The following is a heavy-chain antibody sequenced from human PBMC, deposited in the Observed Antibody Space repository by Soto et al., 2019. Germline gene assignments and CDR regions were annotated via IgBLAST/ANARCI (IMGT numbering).Heavy chain of an antibody. CDR1: GFAFSSYA. V-gene: IGHV3-23*01. D-gene: IGHD6-25*01. CDR2: LSGTGGTT. Sequence: EVQLLESGGGLVQPGGSLSLSCAASGFAFSSYAMTWVRQAPGKGLEWVSALSGTGGTTYSADSVRGRFTIARDNSKNTLYLQMNGLSPEDSAIYYCAKFIVGTGGSSGWPWFLDSWGQGTLGTVSS. CDR3: AKFIVGTGGSSGWPWFLDS. J-gene: IGHJ4*02.